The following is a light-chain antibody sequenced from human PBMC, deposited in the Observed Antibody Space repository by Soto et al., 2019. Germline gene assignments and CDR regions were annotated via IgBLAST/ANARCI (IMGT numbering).Light chain of an antibody. V-gene: IGLV1-44*01. J-gene: IGLJ3*02. CDR1: ISNIGGNT. Sequence: QSVLTQPPSASGTPGQRVTISCSGSISNIGGNTVNWYQQVPGTAPKLLIYRDDQRPSGVPDRFSGSKSATSASLAISGLQSEDEADYYCAAWDDSLNGWVFGGGTKVTVL. CDR2: RDD. CDR3: AAWDDSLNGWV.